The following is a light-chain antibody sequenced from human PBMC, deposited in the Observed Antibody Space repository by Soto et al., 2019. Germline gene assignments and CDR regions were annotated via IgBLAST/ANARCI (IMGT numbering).Light chain of an antibody. J-gene: IGKJ5*01. V-gene: IGKV1-27*01. Sequence: DIQMTQSPSSLSASVGDRVTITCLASQDISVYLAWYQQKPGKVPKLLIYSASTLQSGVPSRFSSSGSGTDFTLAISSLQPEEVATYYCHKLSTAPLTFGQGTRLEIK. CDR1: QDISVY. CDR3: HKLSTAPLT. CDR2: SAS.